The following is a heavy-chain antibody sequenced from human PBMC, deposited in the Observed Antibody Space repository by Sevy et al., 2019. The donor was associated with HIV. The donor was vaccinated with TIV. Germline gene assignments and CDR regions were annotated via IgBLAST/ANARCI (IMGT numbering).Heavy chain of an antibody. Sequence: GGSLRLSCVASGFTFSTSVIHWVRQAPGKGLEWAAAISHDGNGKYYADSVKGRFTISRDNSKNTVYLQISSLRSEDTAVYYCAREGGSSGYCGYFDHWGQRTQVTVSS. V-gene: IGHV3-30-3*01. CDR1: GFTFSTSV. D-gene: IGHD3-22*01. CDR2: ISHDGNGK. CDR3: AREGGSSGYCGYFDH. J-gene: IGHJ4*02.